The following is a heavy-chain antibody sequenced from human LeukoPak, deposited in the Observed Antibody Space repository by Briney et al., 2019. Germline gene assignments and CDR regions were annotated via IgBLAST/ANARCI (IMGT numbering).Heavy chain of an antibody. V-gene: IGHV4-34*01. J-gene: IGHJ5*02. D-gene: IGHD5-18*01. Sequence: SETLSLTCAVYGESFSAYSWSWIRQPPGKGLEWIGDINHSGSTNYNPSLKSRVTISLDTSKNQFSLKLSSVAAADTAVYYCARGEEGGYAYGYWFDPWGQGTLVTVSS. CDR1: GESFSAYS. CDR2: INHSGST. CDR3: ARGEEGGYAYGYWFDP.